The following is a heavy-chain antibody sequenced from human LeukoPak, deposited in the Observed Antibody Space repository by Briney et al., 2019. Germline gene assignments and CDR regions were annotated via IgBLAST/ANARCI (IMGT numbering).Heavy chain of an antibody. Sequence: GGSLRLSCAASGFTFSNAWMSWVRQAPGKGLEWVGRIKNKADGGTTDYAAPVKGRFTISRDDSKNTLSLQMNSLKTEDTAVYYCTTDLSYDILTGHWRPWDYWGQGTLVTVSS. V-gene: IGHV3-15*01. J-gene: IGHJ4*02. CDR1: GFTFSNAW. CDR3: TTDLSYDILTGHWRPWDY. CDR2: IKNKADGGTT. D-gene: IGHD3-9*01.